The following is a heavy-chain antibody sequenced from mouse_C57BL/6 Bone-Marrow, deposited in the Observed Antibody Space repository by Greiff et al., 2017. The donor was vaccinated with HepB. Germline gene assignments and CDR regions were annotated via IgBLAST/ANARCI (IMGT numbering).Heavy chain of an antibody. CDR1: GFTFSDFY. V-gene: IGHV7-1*01. CDR3: ARDGGWDDAMDY. D-gene: IGHD4-1*01. CDR2: SRNKANDYTT. J-gene: IGHJ4*01. Sequence: EVKLEESGGGLVQSGRSLRLSCATSGFTFSDFYMEWVRQAPGKGPEWIAASRNKANDYTTEYSASVKGRFIVSRDTSQSILYLQMNALRAEDTAIYYCARDGGWDDAMDYWGQGTSVTVSS.